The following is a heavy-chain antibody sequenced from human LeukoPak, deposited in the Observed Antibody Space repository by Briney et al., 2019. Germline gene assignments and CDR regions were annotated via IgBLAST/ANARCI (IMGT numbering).Heavy chain of an antibody. V-gene: IGHV3-53*01. CDR3: ASASCSGSSCYSGYFDY. CDR2: IYRGGST. Sequence: PGGSLRLSCAASGFTVSPNYMSWVCQAPGKGLEWVSVIYRGGSTYYADSVRDRFIISRDNSKNTLYLQMNSLRAEDTAVYYCASASCSGSSCYSGYFDYWGQGTLVTVSS. CDR1: GFTVSPNY. D-gene: IGHD2-15*01. J-gene: IGHJ4*02.